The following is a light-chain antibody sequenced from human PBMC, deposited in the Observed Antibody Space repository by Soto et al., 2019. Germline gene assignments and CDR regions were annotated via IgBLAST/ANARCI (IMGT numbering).Light chain of an antibody. CDR2: RAS. CDR1: QSISTF. CDR3: QQYNTNMYT. V-gene: IGKV1-5*03. Sequence: DIQMTQSPSTLSASVGDRVTITCRASQSISTFLAWYQQKAGKAPRLLIYRASILETGVPSRFSGSGSGTEFTLTISSLQPEDFATYYCQQYNTNMYTFGQGTKLEIK. J-gene: IGKJ2*01.